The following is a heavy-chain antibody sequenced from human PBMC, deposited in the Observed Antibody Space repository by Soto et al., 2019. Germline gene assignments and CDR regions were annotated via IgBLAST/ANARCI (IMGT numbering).Heavy chain of an antibody. D-gene: IGHD3-22*01. V-gene: IGHV4-30-4*01. CDR1: GGSISSGDYY. CDR2: IYYSGST. J-gene: IGHJ5*02. CDR3: ARDNYYYDSSGYRIGWLDP. Sequence: QVQLQESGPGLEKPSQTLSLTCTVSGGSISSGDYYWSWIRQPPGKGLEWIGYIYYSGSTYYNPSLKSRVTISVDTSKNQFSLKLSSVTAADTAVYFCARDNYYYDSSGYRIGWLDPWGQGTLVTVSS.